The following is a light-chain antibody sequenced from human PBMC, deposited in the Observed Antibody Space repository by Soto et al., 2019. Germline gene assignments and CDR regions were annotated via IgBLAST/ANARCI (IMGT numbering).Light chain of an antibody. CDR2: KAS. CDR3: QRYNSYSWT. J-gene: IGKJ1*01. Sequence: DIQMTQSPSTLSASVGDRVTITCRASQSISSWLAWYQQKPGKAPNLLIYKASSLESGVPSRFSGSGSGTEFTLTISSLQPDDFATYYCQRYNSYSWTFGQGTKVAIK. CDR1: QSISSW. V-gene: IGKV1-5*03.